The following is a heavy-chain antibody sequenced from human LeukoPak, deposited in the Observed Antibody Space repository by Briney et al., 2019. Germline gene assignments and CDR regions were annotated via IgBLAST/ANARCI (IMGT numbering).Heavy chain of an antibody. Sequence: GASVKVSCKASGYTFTSYAMNWVRQAPGQGLEWMGIINPSGGSTSYAQKFQGRVTMTRDMSTSTVYMELSSLRSEDTAVYYCARDRGDDILTGYYRYYFDYWGQGTLVTVSS. CDR2: INPSGGST. CDR3: ARDRGDDILTGYYRYYFDY. D-gene: IGHD3-9*01. CDR1: GYTFTSYA. J-gene: IGHJ4*02. V-gene: IGHV1-46*01.